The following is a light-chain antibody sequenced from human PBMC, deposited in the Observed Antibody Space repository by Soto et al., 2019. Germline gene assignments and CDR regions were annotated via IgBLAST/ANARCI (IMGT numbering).Light chain of an antibody. Sequence: QSALTQPASVSGSPGQSITISCTGTSSDVGGYNYASWYQQHPGKAPKLMIYDVSNRPSGVSNRFSGSKSGNTASLTISGLQAEDEADYYCSSYTSRSTLYVFGTGTKLTVL. J-gene: IGLJ1*01. CDR3: SSYTSRSTLYV. CDR1: SSDVGGYNY. V-gene: IGLV2-14*01. CDR2: DVS.